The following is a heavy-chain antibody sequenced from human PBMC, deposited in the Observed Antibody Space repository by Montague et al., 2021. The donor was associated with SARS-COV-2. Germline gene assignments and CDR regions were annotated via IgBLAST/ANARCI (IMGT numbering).Heavy chain of an antibody. V-gene: IGHV2-70*17. CDR2: IDWDDAK. Sequence: PALVKPTQTLTLTCTFFGFSLNSKGVCVTWIRQPPGGALESLARIDWDDAKFYNTSLKARLAVSKGASETQVVLKVTDLDPADTATYFCARMECGTVASVEIWGQGIKVTVSS. CDR1: GFSLNSKGVC. J-gene: IGHJ1*01. CDR3: ARMECGTVASVEI. D-gene: IGHD1-7*01.